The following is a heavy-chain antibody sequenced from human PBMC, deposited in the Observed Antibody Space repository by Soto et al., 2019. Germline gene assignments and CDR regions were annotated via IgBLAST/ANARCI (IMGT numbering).Heavy chain of an antibody. CDR2: INHSGST. D-gene: IGHD6-6*01. CDR1: GGSFSGYY. V-gene: IGHV4-34*01. J-gene: IGHJ4*02. CDR3: AREKINFIAARTLDY. Sequence: NPSETLSLTCAVYGGSFSGYYWSWIRQPPGKGLEWIGEINHSGSTNYNPSLKSRVTISVDTSKNQFSLKLSSVTAADTAVYYCAREKINFIAARTLDYWGQGTLVTVSS.